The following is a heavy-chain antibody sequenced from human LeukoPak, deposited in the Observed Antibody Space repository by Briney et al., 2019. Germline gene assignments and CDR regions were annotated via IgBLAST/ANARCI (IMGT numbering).Heavy chain of an antibody. CDR3: AKVMQQLKVFYFDY. D-gene: IGHD6-13*01. V-gene: IGHV3-21*01. J-gene: IGHJ4*02. CDR1: GFTFSSYS. Sequence: PGGSLRLSCAASGFTFSSYSMNWVRQAPGKGLEWVSSISSSSSYIYYADSVKGRFTISRDNAKNSLYLQMNSLRAEDTAVYYCAKVMQQLKVFYFDYWGQGTLVTVSS. CDR2: ISSSSSYI.